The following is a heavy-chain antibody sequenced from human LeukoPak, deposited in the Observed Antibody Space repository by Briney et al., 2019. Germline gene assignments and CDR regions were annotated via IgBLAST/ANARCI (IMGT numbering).Heavy chain of an antibody. D-gene: IGHD3-10*01. Sequence: SETLSLTCTVSGGSISSYYWSWIRQPPGKGLEWIGYIYHSGSTYYNPSLKSRVTISVDRSKNQFSLKLSSVTAADTAVYYCARAVRISNWFDPWGQGTLVTVSS. CDR2: IYHSGST. J-gene: IGHJ5*02. CDR3: ARAVRISNWFDP. CDR1: GGSISSYY. V-gene: IGHV4-59*12.